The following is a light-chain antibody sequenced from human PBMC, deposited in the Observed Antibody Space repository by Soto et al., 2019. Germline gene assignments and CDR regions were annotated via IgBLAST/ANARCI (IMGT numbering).Light chain of an antibody. CDR2: AAS. CDR3: QQYNNWPYT. Sequence: EIVFTQSPGTLSLSPGERATLSCRASQSVSSNLAWYQQKPGQAPRLLIYAASARATGIPARFSGSGSGTDFALTISSLQSEDFAVYYCQQYNNWPYTFGQGAKVDIK. CDR1: QSVSSN. V-gene: IGKV3-15*01. J-gene: IGKJ2*01.